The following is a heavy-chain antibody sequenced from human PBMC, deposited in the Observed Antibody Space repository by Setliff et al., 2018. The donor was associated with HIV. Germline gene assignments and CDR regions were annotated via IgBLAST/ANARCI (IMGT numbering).Heavy chain of an antibody. CDR1: GFSISSRYY. CDR2: INHTGSS. J-gene: IGHJ4*02. D-gene: IGHD2-2*02. Sequence: SETLSLTCDVSGFSISSRYYWGWIRQSPGKGLEWIGNINHTGSSYYNPSLNDRATISLDTSKNQFSLKLNSVTAADTAVYYCARDVLDLAISVYGFWGQGIPVTVSS. V-gene: IGHV4-38-2*02. CDR3: ARDVLDLAISVYGF.